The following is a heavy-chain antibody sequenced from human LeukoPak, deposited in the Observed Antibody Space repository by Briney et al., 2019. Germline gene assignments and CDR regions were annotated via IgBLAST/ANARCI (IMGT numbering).Heavy chain of an antibody. Sequence: SETLSLTCTVSGGSIRSYYWSWIRQPPGKGLEWIGYIYYSGSTNYNPSLKSRVTISVDTSKNQFSLKLSSVTAADTAVYYCATTIVGATAFDYWGQGTLVTVSS. CDR3: ATTIVGATAFDY. D-gene: IGHD1-26*01. CDR2: IYYSGST. V-gene: IGHV4-59*01. CDR1: GGSIRSYY. J-gene: IGHJ4*02.